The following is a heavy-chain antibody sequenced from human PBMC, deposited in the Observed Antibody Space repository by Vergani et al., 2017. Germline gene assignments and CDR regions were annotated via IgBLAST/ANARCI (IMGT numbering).Heavy chain of an antibody. J-gene: IGHJ6*03. D-gene: IGHD1/OR15-1a*01. CDR3: ARTTSYGIYYYYMDV. CDR2: ISGSGGST. Sequence: EVQLLESGGDLVQPGGSLRLSCTASGFIFSTYAMSWVRQAPGKGLEWVSGISGSGGSTYYADSVKGRFTISRDNSKNTLYLQMNSLRAEDTAVYYCARTTSYGIYYYYMDVWGKGTTVTVSS. CDR1: GFIFSTYA. V-gene: IGHV3-23*01.